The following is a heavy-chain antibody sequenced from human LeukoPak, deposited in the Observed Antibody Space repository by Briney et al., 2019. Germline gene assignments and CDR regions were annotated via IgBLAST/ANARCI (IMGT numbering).Heavy chain of an antibody. CDR1: GGSISSYY. D-gene: IGHD5-12*01. Sequence: PSETLSLTCTVSGGSISSYYWSWIRQPPGKGLEWIGYIYHSGSTNHNPSLKSRVTISVDTSKNQFSLKLSSVTAADTAVYYCARDGYSGNDGIWGQGTLVTVS. CDR2: IYHSGST. V-gene: IGHV4-59*01. J-gene: IGHJ4*02. CDR3: ARDGYSGNDGI.